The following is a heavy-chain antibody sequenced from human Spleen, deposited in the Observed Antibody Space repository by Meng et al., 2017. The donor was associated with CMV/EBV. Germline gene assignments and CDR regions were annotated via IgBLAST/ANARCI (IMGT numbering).Heavy chain of an antibody. Sequence: GGSLRLSCTASGFTFGDYAMSWVRQAPGKGLEWVGFIRSKAYGGTTEYAASVKGRFTISRDDSKSIAYLQMNSLKTEDTAVYYCTRTWWLGELVLDYWGQGTLVTVSS. D-gene: IGHD3-10*01. CDR3: TRTWWLGELVLDY. V-gene: IGHV3-49*04. CDR1: GFTFGDYA. CDR2: IRSKAYGGTT. J-gene: IGHJ4*02.